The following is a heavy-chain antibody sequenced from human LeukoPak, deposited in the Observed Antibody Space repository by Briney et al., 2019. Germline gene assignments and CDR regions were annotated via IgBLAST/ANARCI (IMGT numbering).Heavy chain of an antibody. D-gene: IGHD2-15*01. CDR2: IIPIFGIA. V-gene: IGHV1-69*04. CDR1: GGTFSSYA. Sequence: SVEVSCKASGGTFSSYAISWVRQAPGQGLEWMGRIIPIFGIANYTQKFQGRVTITADKSTSTAYMELSSLRSEDTAVYYCAREYCSGGSCYAEFDYWGQGTLVTVSS. CDR3: AREYCSGGSCYAEFDY. J-gene: IGHJ4*02.